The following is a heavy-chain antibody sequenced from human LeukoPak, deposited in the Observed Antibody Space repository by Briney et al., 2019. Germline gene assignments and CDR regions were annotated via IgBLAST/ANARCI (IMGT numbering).Heavy chain of an antibody. CDR1: GFTVSINY. Sequence: PGGSLRLSCAASGFTVSINYMSWVRQAPGKGLEWVSIIYGGGRTYYADSVKDRFTISRDNAKNSLYLQMNSRRAEDTAVYYCARNPATTVTWGWFDYWGQGTLVTVSS. D-gene: IGHD4-17*01. J-gene: IGHJ4*02. CDR2: IYGGGRT. CDR3: ARNPATTVTWGWFDY. V-gene: IGHV3-53*01.